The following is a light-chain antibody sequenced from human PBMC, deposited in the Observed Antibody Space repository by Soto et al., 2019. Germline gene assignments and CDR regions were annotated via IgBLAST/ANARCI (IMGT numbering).Light chain of an antibody. CDR2: DTS. CDR3: QQYNNWPYT. V-gene: IGKV3-15*01. Sequence: EIVMTQSPATLSVSPGERATLSCRASQSVSSNLAWYQQKPGQAPRLLIYDTSTRATDIPARFSGTGSGTEFTLTISSLQSEDFAFYYFQQYNNWPYTFGQGTKLEIK. J-gene: IGKJ2*01. CDR1: QSVSSN.